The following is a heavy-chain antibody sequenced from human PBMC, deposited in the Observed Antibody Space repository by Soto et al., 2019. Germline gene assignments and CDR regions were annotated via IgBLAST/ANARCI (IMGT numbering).Heavy chain of an antibody. CDR1: GCTFSSYA. CDR2: ISGSGGST. Sequence: PGGSLRLSCAASGCTFSSYAMSWVRQAPGKGLEWVSAISGSGGSTYYADSVKGRFTISRDNSKNTLYLQMNSLRAEDTAVYYCAKVGGYNPYYFDYWGQGTLVTVSS. D-gene: IGHD5-12*01. CDR3: AKVGGYNPYYFDY. V-gene: IGHV3-23*01. J-gene: IGHJ4*02.